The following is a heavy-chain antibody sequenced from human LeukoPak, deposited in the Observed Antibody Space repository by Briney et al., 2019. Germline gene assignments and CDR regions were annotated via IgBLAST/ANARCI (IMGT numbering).Heavy chain of an antibody. D-gene: IGHD5-24*01. J-gene: IGHJ4*02. CDR2: ISSNGGRT. CDR1: GFTFSIYA. V-gene: IGHV3-64*01. CDR3: ASGDMATTLDY. Sequence: GGSMRLSCAASGFTFSIYAMHWVRQAPGEGLEYVSAISSNGGRTYYANSVNGRFTISRDNSKNTLYLQMGSLRAEDMAVYYCASGDMATTLDYWGQGPLVTVSS.